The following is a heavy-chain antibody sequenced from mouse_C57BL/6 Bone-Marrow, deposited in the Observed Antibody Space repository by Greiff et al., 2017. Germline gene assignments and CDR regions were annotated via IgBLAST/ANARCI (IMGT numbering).Heavy chain of an antibody. V-gene: IGHV1-15*01. Sequence: QVHVKQSGAELVRPGASVTLSCKASGYTFTDYEMHWVKQTPVHGLEWIGAIDPETGGTAYNQKFKGKAILTADKSSSTAYMELRSLTSEDSAVYYCTGWYPMDYWGQGTAVTVSS. CDR2: IDPETGGT. CDR1: GYTFTDYE. J-gene: IGHJ4*01. CDR3: TGWYPMDY.